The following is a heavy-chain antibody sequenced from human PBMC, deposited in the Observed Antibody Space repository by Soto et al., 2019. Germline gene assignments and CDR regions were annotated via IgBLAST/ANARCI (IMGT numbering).Heavy chain of an antibody. D-gene: IGHD4-17*01. Sequence: QVQLVQSGAEVKKPGASVKVSCKASGYTFTSYDINWVRQATGQGLEWMGWMNPNSGNTGYAQKFQGRVTMTRNTSISTAYMELSSLRSEDTAVYYCATRPYGEKPPDYYYGMDVWGQGTTVTVSS. CDR2: MNPNSGNT. CDR1: GYTFTSYD. V-gene: IGHV1-8*01. J-gene: IGHJ6*02. CDR3: ATRPYGEKPPDYYYGMDV.